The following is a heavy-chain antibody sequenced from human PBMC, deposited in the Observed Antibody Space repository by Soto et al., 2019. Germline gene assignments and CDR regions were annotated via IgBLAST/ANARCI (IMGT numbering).Heavy chain of an antibody. D-gene: IGHD1-26*01. CDR3: ARDIGSYWAFDI. Sequence: GGSLRLSCAASGFTFSSYSMNWVRQAPGKGLEWVSYISSSSSSTIYYADSVKGRFTISRDNAKNSLYLQMNSLRDEDTAVYYCARDIGSYWAFDIWGQGTMVTVSS. CDR1: GFTFSSYS. J-gene: IGHJ3*02. CDR2: ISSSSSSTI. V-gene: IGHV3-48*02.